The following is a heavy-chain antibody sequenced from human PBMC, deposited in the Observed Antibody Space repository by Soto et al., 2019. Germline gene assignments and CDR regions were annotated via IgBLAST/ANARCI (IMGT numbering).Heavy chain of an antibody. D-gene: IGHD3-3*01. Sequence: SETLSLTCTVSGGSISSGDYYWSWIRQPPGKGLEWIGYIYYSGSTYYNPSLKSRVTISVDTSKNQFSLKLSSVTAADTAVYYCARGRRYYDFWSAHWFDPWGQGTLVTVSS. CDR3: ARGRRYYDFWSAHWFDP. J-gene: IGHJ5*02. V-gene: IGHV4-30-4*01. CDR1: GGSISSGDYY. CDR2: IYYSGST.